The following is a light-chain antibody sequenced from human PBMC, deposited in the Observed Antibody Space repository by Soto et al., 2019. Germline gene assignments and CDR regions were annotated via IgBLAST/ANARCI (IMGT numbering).Light chain of an antibody. Sequence: QSVLTQPASVSGSPGQSISISCTGTSSDVGIYDYVSWYQHHPGKAPKLMVYEVTNRPSGVSNRFSGSKSGNTASLTISGLQAEDEADYYCSSYRSGGTFVFGSGTKLTVL. J-gene: IGLJ1*01. V-gene: IGLV2-14*01. CDR3: SSYRSGGTFV. CDR2: EVT. CDR1: SSDVGIYDY.